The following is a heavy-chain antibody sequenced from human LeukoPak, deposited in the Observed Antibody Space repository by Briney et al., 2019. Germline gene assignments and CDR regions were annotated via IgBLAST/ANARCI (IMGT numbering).Heavy chain of an antibody. V-gene: IGHV1-69*13. Sequence: ASVKVSCKASGGTFSSYAISWVRQAPGQGLEWMGGIIPIFGTANYAQKFQGRVTITADESTSTAYMELSSLRSEDTAVYYCARGYCSGGSCYSRGFRWFDPWGQGTLVTVSS. CDR2: IIPIFGTA. J-gene: IGHJ5*02. CDR1: GGTFSSYA. D-gene: IGHD2-15*01. CDR3: ARGYCSGGSCYSRGFRWFDP.